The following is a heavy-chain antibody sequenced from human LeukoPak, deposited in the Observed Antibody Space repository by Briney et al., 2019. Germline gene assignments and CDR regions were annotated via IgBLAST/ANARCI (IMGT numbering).Heavy chain of an antibody. Sequence: GGSLRLSCAASGFTFSNYWMHWVRQAPGKGLVWVSRIKSDGRTTSYADSVKGRFTISRDNAKNTLYLQLSSLRAEDTAVYYCARRSAVAGTLGYWGQGTLVTVSS. V-gene: IGHV3-74*01. D-gene: IGHD6-19*01. CDR3: ARRSAVAGTLGY. J-gene: IGHJ4*02. CDR2: IKSDGRTT. CDR1: GFTFSNYW.